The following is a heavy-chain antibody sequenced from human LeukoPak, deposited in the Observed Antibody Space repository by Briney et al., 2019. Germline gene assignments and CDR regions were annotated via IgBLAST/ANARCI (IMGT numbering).Heavy chain of an antibody. CDR1: GYTFTSYA. Sequence: ASVKVSCKASGYTFTSYAMHWVRQAPGQRLEWMGWISAYNGNTNYAQKLQGRVTMTTDTSTSTAYMELRSLRSDDTAVYYCARERSGSGSFSNWFDPWGQGTLVTVSS. D-gene: IGHD1-26*01. V-gene: IGHV1-18*01. CDR2: ISAYNGNT. J-gene: IGHJ5*02. CDR3: ARERSGSGSFSNWFDP.